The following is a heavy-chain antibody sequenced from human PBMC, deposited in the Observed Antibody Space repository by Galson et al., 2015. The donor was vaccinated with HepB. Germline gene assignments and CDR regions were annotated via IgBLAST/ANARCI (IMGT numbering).Heavy chain of an antibody. CDR2: ISSDGSNK. CDR3: AKPFGLWFGEGFFDY. D-gene: IGHD3-10*01. CDR1: GFTLSTYA. Sequence: SLRLSCAASGFTLSTYAMHWVRQAPGQGLEWVALISSDGSNKFYAESVMGRFTISRDNSKNTVYLQMNTLRAEDTAVYYCAKPFGLWFGEGFFDYWGQGILVTVSS. J-gene: IGHJ4*02. V-gene: IGHV3-30*18.